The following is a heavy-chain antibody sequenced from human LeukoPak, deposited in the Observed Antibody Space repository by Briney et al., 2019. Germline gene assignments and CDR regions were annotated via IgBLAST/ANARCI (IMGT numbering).Heavy chain of an antibody. CDR2: ISGSGDST. J-gene: IGHJ4*02. D-gene: IGHD3-3*01. CDR1: GFTFSNYA. CDR3: AKRLSFGVAIGDFDY. Sequence: GSLSLSCAASGFTFSNYAMSWVRQAPGKGLEWVSAISGSGDSTYYADSVKGRFTISRDSSMETLYLQMNSLRAEDTATYFCAKRLSFGVAIGDFDYWGQGTLVTVSS. V-gene: IGHV3-23*01.